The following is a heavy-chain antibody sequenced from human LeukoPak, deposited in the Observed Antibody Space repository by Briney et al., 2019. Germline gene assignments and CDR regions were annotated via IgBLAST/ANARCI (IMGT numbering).Heavy chain of an antibody. CDR3: ARHGRNSSGWYVRVGEVDY. CDR2: IYYSGST. Sequence: SETLSLTCTVSGSSISSYYWSWIRQPPGKGLEWIGYIYYSGSTNYNPSLKSRVTISVDTSKNQFSLKLSSVTAADTAVYYCARHGRNSSGWYVRVGEVDYWGQGTLVTVSS. CDR1: GSSISSYY. J-gene: IGHJ4*02. D-gene: IGHD6-19*01. V-gene: IGHV4-59*08.